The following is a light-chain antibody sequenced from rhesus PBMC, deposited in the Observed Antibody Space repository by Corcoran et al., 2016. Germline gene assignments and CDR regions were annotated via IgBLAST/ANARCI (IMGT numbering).Light chain of an antibody. V-gene: IGLV2S9*01. J-gene: IGLJ1*01. CDR2: NVN. CDR1: SNDVGGYND. CDR3: CSYMTGSTFI. Sequence: QSALTQPRSVSKSLGQSGTISCTGTSNDVGGYNDVSWFQHHSGTAPRPLIYNVNKRPSGVSDRFSGSKSGNTASLTISGLQAEDEADYYCCSYMTGSTFIFGSGTRLTVL.